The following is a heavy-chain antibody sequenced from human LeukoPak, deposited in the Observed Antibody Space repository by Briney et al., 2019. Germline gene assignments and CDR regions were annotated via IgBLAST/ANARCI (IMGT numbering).Heavy chain of an antibody. V-gene: IGHV1-18*01. CDR3: VRGENYGIYINFDF. J-gene: IGHJ4*02. CDR2: ISPYNGNT. D-gene: IGHD4-17*01. CDR1: GYSFILHG. Sequence: GASVKVSCEASGYSFILHGISWVRQAPGEGPEWMGWISPYNGNTNYAQKFQGRLTLTTDTSTSTASMELRSLTSDDTAVYYCVRGENYGIYINFDFWGQGTLVTVSS.